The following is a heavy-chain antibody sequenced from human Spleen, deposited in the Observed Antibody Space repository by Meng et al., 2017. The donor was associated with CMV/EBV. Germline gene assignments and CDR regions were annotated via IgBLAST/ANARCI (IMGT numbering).Heavy chain of an antibody. D-gene: IGHD5/OR15-5a*01. CDR2: IIPIFGTA. Sequence: SVKVSCKASGGTFSSYDISWVRQAPGQGLEWMGGIIPIFGTANYAQKFRDRVTITTDESTSTAYMKLSSLRSEDTAVYFCSIRVSHDSYFDYWGQGTLVTVSS. CDR3: SIRVSHDSYFDY. V-gene: IGHV1-69*05. J-gene: IGHJ4*02. CDR1: GGTFSSYD.